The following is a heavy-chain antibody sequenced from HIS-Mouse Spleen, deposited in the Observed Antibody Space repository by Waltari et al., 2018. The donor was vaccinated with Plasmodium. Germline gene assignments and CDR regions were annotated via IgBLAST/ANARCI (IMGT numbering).Heavy chain of an antibody. V-gene: IGHV3-30-3*01. CDR3: ARDRRLAFDY. D-gene: IGHD2-15*01. Sequence: QVQLVESGGGVVQHGRPLRLSCAASGFTSNSYAMHWVRQAPAKGLEWVAVISYDGSNKYYADSVKGRFTISRDNSKNTLYLQMNSLRAEDTAVYYCARDRRLAFDYWGQGTLVTVSS. J-gene: IGHJ4*02. CDR1: GFTSNSYA. CDR2: ISYDGSNK.